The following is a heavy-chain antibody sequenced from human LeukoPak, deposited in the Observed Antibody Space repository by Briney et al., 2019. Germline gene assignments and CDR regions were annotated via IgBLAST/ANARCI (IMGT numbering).Heavy chain of an antibody. CDR2: IYYSGST. V-gene: IGHV4-39*07. CDR1: GGSISSSSYY. CDR3: ARDPSSSWYSDY. D-gene: IGHD6-13*01. J-gene: IGHJ4*02. Sequence: SETLSLTCTVSGGSISSSSYYWGWIRQPPGKGLEWIGSIYYSGSTYYNPSLKSRVTISVDRSKNQFSLKLSSVTAADTAVYYCARDPSSSWYSDYWGQGTLVTVSS.